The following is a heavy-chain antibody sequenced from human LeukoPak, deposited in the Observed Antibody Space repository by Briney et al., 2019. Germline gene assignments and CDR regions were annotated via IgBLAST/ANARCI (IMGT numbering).Heavy chain of an antibody. V-gene: IGHV3-7*04. Sequence: PGGSLRLSCAHSGITFSKSWMTWVRQAPGKGLGWVANIKQDGSEKNYVDSVKGQFTISRDNAKNSLYLQMNSLRVEDTAVYYCARYISDQGWLDRWGQGTLVTVSS. CDR1: GITFSKSW. D-gene: IGHD3-22*01. J-gene: IGHJ5*02. CDR3: ARYISDQGWLDR. CDR2: IKQDGSEK.